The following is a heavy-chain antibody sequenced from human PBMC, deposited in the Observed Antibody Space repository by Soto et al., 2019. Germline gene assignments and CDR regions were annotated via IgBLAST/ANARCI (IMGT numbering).Heavy chain of an antibody. D-gene: IGHD3-10*01. CDR2: IIPILGIA. V-gene: IGHV1-69*02. CDR1: GGTFSSYT. Sequence: SVKVSCKASGGTFSSYTISWVRQAPGQGLEWMGRIIPILGIANYAQKFQGRVTITADKSTSTAYMELSSLRSEDTAVYYCARSDYYGSGSYFDYWGQGPMVTVSS. J-gene: IGHJ4*02. CDR3: ARSDYYGSGSYFDY.